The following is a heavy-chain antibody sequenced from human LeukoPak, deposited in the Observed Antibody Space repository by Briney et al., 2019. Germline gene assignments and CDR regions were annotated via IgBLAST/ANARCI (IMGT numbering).Heavy chain of an antibody. CDR2: IYSSGST. J-gene: IGHJ4*01. D-gene: IGHD6-25*01. CDR3: AKSGGYGPIDY. CDR1: GVSISSSSYY. V-gene: IGHV4-39*01. Sequence: PSETLSLTCNVSGVSISSSSYYWGWIRQPPGKGLEWIGSIYSSGSTYYNSSLKSRVTISIDTSKNQVSLKMSSVTAADTAVYYCAKSGGYGPIDYWGQGTLVTVSS.